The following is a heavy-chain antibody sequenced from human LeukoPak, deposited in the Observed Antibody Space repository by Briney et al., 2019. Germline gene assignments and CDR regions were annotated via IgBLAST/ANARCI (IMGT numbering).Heavy chain of an antibody. Sequence: PGGSLRLSCTVSGFTVSTNSMSWVRQAPGKGLEWVSFIYSDNTHYSDSVKGRFTISRDNSKNTLYLQMNSLRAEDTAVYYCAKREVAGTIADYWGQRTLVTVSS. V-gene: IGHV3-53*01. CDR2: IYSDNT. J-gene: IGHJ4*02. CDR3: AKREVAGTIADY. CDR1: GFTVSTNS. D-gene: IGHD6-19*01.